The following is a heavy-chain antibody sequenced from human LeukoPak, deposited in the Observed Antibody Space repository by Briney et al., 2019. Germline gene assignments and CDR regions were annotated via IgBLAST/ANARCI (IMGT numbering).Heavy chain of an antibody. CDR3: AKDGIAAAGTLDY. J-gene: IGHJ4*02. CDR1: GFTFSSYG. D-gene: IGHD6-13*01. V-gene: IGHV3-30*18. CDR2: ISYDGSNK. Sequence: GRSLRLSCAASGFTFSSYGMHWVRQAPGKGLEWVAVISYDGSNKYHADSVKGRFTISRDNSKNTLYLQMNSLRAEDTAVYYCAKDGIAAAGTLDYWGQGTLVTVSS.